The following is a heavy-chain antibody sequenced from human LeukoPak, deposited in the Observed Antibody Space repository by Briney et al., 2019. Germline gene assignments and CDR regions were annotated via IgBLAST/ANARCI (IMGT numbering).Heavy chain of an antibody. J-gene: IGHJ4*02. CDR1: GFTITVNTNY. D-gene: IGHD3-22*01. Sequence: PGGSLRLSCAASGFTITVNTNYMTWVRQAPGKGLEWVSGITGSGDTTFYADSVKGRFTISRDNSKNTLYLQINSLRAEDTAFYYCAKDDGLIRFENWGQGTQVTVSS. CDR3: AKDDGLIRFEN. CDR2: ITGSGDTT. V-gene: IGHV3-23*01.